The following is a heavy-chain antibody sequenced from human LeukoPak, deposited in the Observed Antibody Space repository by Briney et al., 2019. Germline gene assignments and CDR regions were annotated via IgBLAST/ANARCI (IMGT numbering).Heavy chain of an antibody. CDR3: ATPLDYYDSSGYHQGGD. CDR1: GFTFSSYS. D-gene: IGHD3-22*01. J-gene: IGHJ4*02. Sequence: GGSLRLSCAASGFTFSSYSMNWVRQAPGKGLEWVANIKEDGSKKNYMDSVKGRFTIFRDNAKNSLYLQMNSLRAEDTAVYYCATPLDYYDSSGYHQGGDWGQGTLVTVSS. V-gene: IGHV3-7*03. CDR2: IKEDGSKK.